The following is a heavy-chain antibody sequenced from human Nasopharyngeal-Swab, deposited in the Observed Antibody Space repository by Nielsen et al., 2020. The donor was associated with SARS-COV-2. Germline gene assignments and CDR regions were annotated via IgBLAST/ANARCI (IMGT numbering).Heavy chain of an antibody. CDR1: GGSISSGGYS. D-gene: IGHD2-2*01. V-gene: IGHV4-30-2*01. CDR3: ARVKGYQLLSSAAPNWFDP. J-gene: IGHJ5*02. Sequence: SETLSLTCAVSGGSISSGGYSWSWNLQPPGKGLEWIGYIYHRGSAYYNPSLKSPVTISADPSNNQFSLKLSSAPAADTAVYYCARVKGYQLLSSAAPNWFDPWGQGTLVTVSS. CDR2: IYHRGSA.